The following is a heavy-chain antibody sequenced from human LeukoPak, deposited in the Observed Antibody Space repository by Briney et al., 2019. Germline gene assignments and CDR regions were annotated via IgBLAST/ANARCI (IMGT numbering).Heavy chain of an antibody. V-gene: IGHV3-74*01. J-gene: IGHJ5*02. D-gene: IGHD4-23*01. CDR2: ISSDGSST. CDR1: GFTLSSYL. CDR3: TRVPVGSNGWFDP. Sequence: GGSLRLSCAASGFTLSSYLMHWVRQAPGKGRVWVSRISSDGSSTTYADSVKGRFTISRDNAMNTAYLQMNSLRVEDTAVYYCTRVPVGSNGWFDPWGQGTLVTVSS.